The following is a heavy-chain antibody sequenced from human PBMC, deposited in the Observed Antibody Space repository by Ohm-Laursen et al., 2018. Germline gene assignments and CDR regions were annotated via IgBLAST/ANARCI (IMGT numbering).Heavy chain of an antibody. Sequence: ASVKVSCKASGYTFSSYDIIWVRQASGQGPEWMGWMNPNSHNTGYARKFRGRVSMTSDSSISTAYMELYSLTSEDTATYYCASAVRYQLLSDPWGQGTLVTVSS. CDR2: MNPNSHNT. CDR3: ASAVRYQLLSDP. V-gene: IGHV1-8*01. D-gene: IGHD4-23*01. CDR1: GYTFSSYD. J-gene: IGHJ5*02.